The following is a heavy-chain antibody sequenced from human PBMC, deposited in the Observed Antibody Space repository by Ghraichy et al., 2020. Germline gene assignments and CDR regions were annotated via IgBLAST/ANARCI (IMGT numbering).Heavy chain of an antibody. CDR2: IYYSGST. CDR3: ARDSPEGPQD. V-gene: IGHV4-59*01. Sequence: QTLSLTCTVSGGSIGSYYWSWIWQPPGKGLEWIGYIYYSGSTNYNPSLKSRVTISVDTSKNQFSLKLSSVTAADTAVYYCARDSPEGPQDWGQGTLVTVSS. CDR1: GGSIGSYY. J-gene: IGHJ4*02.